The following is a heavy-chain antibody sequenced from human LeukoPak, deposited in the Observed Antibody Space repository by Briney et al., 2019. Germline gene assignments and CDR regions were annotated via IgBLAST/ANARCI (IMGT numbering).Heavy chain of an antibody. V-gene: IGHV3-23*01. CDR1: GFTFSSYA. CDR2: ISGSGGST. CDR3: AKWVAAAGTSWFDP. J-gene: IGHJ5*02. D-gene: IGHD6-13*01. Sequence: GGSLRLSCAASGFTFSSYAMSWVRQAPGKGREWVSAISGSGGSTYYADSVKGRFTISRDNSKNTLYLQMNGLRAEDTAVYYCAKWVAAAGTSWFDPWGQGTLVTVSS.